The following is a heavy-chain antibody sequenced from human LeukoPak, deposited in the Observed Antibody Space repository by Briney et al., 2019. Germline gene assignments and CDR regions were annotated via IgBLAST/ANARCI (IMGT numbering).Heavy chain of an antibody. J-gene: IGHJ3*02. D-gene: IGHD2-15*01. CDR2: IYTRGSS. V-gene: IGHV4-4*07. CDR1: GGSINNYY. CDR3: ARGRYCSADICSGGDAFDI. Sequence: SETLPLTCTVSGGSINNYYWSWIRQPAGKGLEWIGRIYTRGSSNYNPSLKSRVTMSVDTSKNQFSLKLSSVTAAVTAVYYCARGRYCSADICSGGDAFDIWGQGTMVSVSS.